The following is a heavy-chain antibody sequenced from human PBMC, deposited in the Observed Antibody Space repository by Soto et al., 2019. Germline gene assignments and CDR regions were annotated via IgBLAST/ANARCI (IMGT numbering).Heavy chain of an antibody. V-gene: IGHV4-34*01. CDR1: GGSFSGYY. CDR2: INHSGST. CDR3: AVRGLAVAGIDY. D-gene: IGHD6-19*01. J-gene: IGHJ4*02. Sequence: SETLSLTCAVYGGSFSGYYWSWIRQPPGKGLEWIGEINHSGSTNYNPSLKSRVTISVDTSKNQFSLKLSSVTAADTAVYSCAVRGLAVAGIDYWGQGTLVTGSS.